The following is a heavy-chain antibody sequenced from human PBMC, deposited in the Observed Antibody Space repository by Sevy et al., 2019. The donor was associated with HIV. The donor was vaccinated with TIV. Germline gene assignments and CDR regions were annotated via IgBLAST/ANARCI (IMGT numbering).Heavy chain of an antibody. J-gene: IGHJ4*02. D-gene: IGHD3-22*01. CDR2: SSGSGYLT. Sequence: GGSLRLSCAASGFTFTSYAMSWVRQAPGKGLEWVSASSGSGYLTSYTDSVKGRFTISRDNSTNTLDLQMNIVRAEDTVVYYCAKEGGGYYYDRSGLFDYWGQGILVTFS. CDR1: GFTFTSYA. CDR3: AKEGGGYYYDRSGLFDY. V-gene: IGHV3-23*01.